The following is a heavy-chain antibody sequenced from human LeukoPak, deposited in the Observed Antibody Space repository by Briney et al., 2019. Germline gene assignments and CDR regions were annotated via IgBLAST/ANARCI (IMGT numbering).Heavy chain of an antibody. D-gene: IGHD1-26*01. Sequence: GESLKISRKDSGYSFTSYWIGWVRQMSGKGLEWMGIIYPGDSDTRYSPSCQGQVTISADKSISTAYLQWSSLKASDTAMYYCARRGWDPAAFDIWGQGTMVTVSS. CDR3: ARRGWDPAAFDI. V-gene: IGHV5-51*01. CDR1: GYSFTSYW. CDR2: IYPGDSDT. J-gene: IGHJ3*02.